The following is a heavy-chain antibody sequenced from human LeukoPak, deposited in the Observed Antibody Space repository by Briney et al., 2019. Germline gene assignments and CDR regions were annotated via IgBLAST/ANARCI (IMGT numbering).Heavy chain of an antibody. CDR3: AREIGDYYDSSGYYDY. CDR1: GYTFTGYY. D-gene: IGHD3-22*01. V-gene: IGHV1-2*02. J-gene: IGHJ4*02. CDR2: INPNSGGT. Sequence: GASVKVSCKASGYTFTGYYMHWVRQAPGQGLEWMGWINPNSGGTNYAQKFQGRVTMTRDTSISTAYMELSRLRSDDTAVYYCAREIGDYYDSSGYYDYWGQGTLVTVSS.